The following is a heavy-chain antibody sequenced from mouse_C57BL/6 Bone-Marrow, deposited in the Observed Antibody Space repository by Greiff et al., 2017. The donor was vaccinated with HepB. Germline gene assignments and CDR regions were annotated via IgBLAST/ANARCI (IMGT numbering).Heavy chain of an antibody. V-gene: IGHV1-15*01. CDR3: TGDYGSSPWFAY. CDR1: GYTFTDYE. Sequence: VKLQESGAELVRPGASVTLSCKASGYTFTDYEMHWVKQTPVHGLEWIGAIDPETGGTAYNQKFKGKAILTADKSSSTAYMELRSLTSEDSAVYYCTGDYGSSPWFAYWGQGTLVTVSA. CDR2: IDPETGGT. D-gene: IGHD1-1*01. J-gene: IGHJ3*01.